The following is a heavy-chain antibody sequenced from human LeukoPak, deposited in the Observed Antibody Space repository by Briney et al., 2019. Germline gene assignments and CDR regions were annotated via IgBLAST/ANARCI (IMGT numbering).Heavy chain of an antibody. CDR3: AKVTYDQDI. D-gene: IGHD3-16*01. CDR2: ISYDGSNK. J-gene: IGHJ3*02. CDR1: GFTFSSYG. V-gene: IGHV3-30*18. Sequence: PGRSLRLPCAASGFTFSSYGMHWVRQAPGKGLEWVAVISYDGSNKYYADSVKGRFTISRDNSKNTLYLQMNSLRAEDTAVYYCAKVTYDQDIWGQGTMVTVSS.